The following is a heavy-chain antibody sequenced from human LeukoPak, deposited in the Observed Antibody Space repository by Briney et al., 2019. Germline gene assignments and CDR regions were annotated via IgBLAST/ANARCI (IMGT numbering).Heavy chain of an antibody. D-gene: IGHD3-10*01. CDR1: GGSFSGYY. CDR2: INHSGST. CDR3: ARRRLMVRGRRRGWFDP. V-gene: IGHV4-34*01. J-gene: IGHJ5*02. Sequence: PSETLSLTCAVYGGSFSGYYWSWIRQPPGKGLEWIGEINHSGSTNYNPSLKSRVTISVDTSKNQFSLKLSSVTAADTAVYYCARRRLMVRGRRRGWFDPWGQGTLVTVSS.